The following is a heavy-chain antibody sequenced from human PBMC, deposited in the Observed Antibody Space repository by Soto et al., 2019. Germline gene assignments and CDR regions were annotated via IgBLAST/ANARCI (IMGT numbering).Heavy chain of an antibody. Sequence: PGVSLRLSCAASGFTFSDYYMSWIRQAPGKGLEWVSYISSSSTYTNYADSVKGRFTISRDNAKNSLYLRMNSLRAEDTAVYYCARAPKYFDWLLPPDYWGQGTLVTVSS. D-gene: IGHD3-9*01. CDR2: ISSSSTYT. CDR3: ARAPKYFDWLLPPDY. V-gene: IGHV3-11*06. CDR1: GFTFSDYY. J-gene: IGHJ4*02.